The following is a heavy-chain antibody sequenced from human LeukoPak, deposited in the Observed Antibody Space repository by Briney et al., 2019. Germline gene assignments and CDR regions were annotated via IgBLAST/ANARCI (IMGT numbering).Heavy chain of an antibody. D-gene: IGHD3-22*01. CDR2: ISGSGGST. Sequence: GGSLRLSCAASGFTFSSYAMSWVRQAPGKGLEWVSAISGSGGSTYDADSVKGRFTISRDNSKNTLYLQMNSLRAEDTAVYYCAKHIDITMIVVVIPDDAFDIWGQGTMVTVSS. V-gene: IGHV3-23*01. CDR3: AKHIDITMIVVVIPDDAFDI. J-gene: IGHJ3*02. CDR1: GFTFSSYA.